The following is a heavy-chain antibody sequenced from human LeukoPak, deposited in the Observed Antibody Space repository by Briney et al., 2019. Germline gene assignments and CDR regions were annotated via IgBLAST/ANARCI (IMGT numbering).Heavy chain of an antibody. V-gene: IGHV3-33*08. CDR2: IWYDGSNK. Sequence: GGSLRLSCAASGFTFGSSWMSWVRQAPGKGLEWVAVIWYDGSNKYYADSVKGRFTISRDNSKNTLYLQMNSLRAEDTAVYYCARDQGYSSGWSVSYWGQGTLVTVSS. CDR3: ARDQGYSSGWSVSY. J-gene: IGHJ4*02. D-gene: IGHD6-19*01. CDR1: GFTFGSSW.